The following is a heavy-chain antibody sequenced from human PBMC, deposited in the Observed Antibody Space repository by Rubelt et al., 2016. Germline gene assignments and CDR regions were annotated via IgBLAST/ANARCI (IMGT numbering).Heavy chain of an antibody. D-gene: IGHD2-2*01. CDR1: GFSFSVYA. CDR3: ARAPVPFAY. Sequence: GGLVQPGGSLRLSCAASGFSFSVYAMSWVRQAPGKGLEWISYISSGSSTIYYADSVKGRFTISRDNAKNSLYLQMNSLRAEDTAVYYCARAPVPFAYWGQGTLVTVSS. V-gene: IGHV3-48*04. CDR2: ISSGSSTI. J-gene: IGHJ4*02.